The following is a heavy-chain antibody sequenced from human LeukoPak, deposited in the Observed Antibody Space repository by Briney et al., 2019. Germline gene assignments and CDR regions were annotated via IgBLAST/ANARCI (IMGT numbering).Heavy chain of an antibody. CDR2: IYSSGNT. Sequence: PSETLSLTCTVSGGSTSSSGYYWVWIRQPPGKGLEWIATIYSSGNTYYNPSLKSRVTMSADTSKNQFSLKLSPVTAADTAVYYCARQPYYSDTSGHFDYWGQGTLVTVSS. CDR1: GGSTSSSGYY. D-gene: IGHD3-22*01. J-gene: IGHJ4*02. CDR3: ARQPYYSDTSGHFDY. V-gene: IGHV4-39*01.